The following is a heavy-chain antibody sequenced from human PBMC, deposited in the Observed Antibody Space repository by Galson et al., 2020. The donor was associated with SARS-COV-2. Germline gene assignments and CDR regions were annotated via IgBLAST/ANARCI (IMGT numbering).Heavy chain of an antibody. V-gene: IGHV4-39*01. J-gene: IGHJ4*02. CDR1: GGTISSSSYY. D-gene: IGHD3-22*01. CDR2: IYHSRNTTIYYSGST. Sequence: SETLSLTCTVSGGTISSSSYYWGCVRQPPGQGREWIGSIYHSRNTTIYYSGSTYYNPCLKSRVTISADTSKNQFSPKLRSVTAADTAVYYCARHDDSSGHFHYFDYWGQGTLVTVSS. CDR3: ARHDDSSGHFHYFDY.